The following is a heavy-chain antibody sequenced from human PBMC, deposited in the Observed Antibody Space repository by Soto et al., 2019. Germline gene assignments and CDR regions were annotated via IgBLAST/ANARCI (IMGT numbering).Heavy chain of an antibody. CDR1: GFIFGSYG. CDR2: ISYDGTNK. J-gene: IGHJ4*02. CDR3: ARAPRDFCGWDCSSEN. V-gene: IGHV3-30*03. D-gene: IGHD2-21*02. Sequence: GGSLRLSCTASGFIFGSYGMHWVRQAPGKGLEWVALISYDGTNKYYTDSVKGRFTISRDNPKNTLYLDMNSLIPDDTAVYYYARAPRDFCGWDCSSENWGQRTRVTVSS.